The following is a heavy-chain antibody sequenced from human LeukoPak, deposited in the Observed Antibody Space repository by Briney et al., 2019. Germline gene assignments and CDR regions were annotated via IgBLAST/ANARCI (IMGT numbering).Heavy chain of an antibody. V-gene: IGHV4-39*01. CDR3: APTRRGQEYFDY. CDR1: GGSISSSSYY. Sequence: PSETLSLTCTVSGGSISSSSYYWGWIRQPPGKGLEWIGSIYCSGSTYYNPSLKSRVTISVDTSKNQFSLKLSSVTAADTAVYYCAPTRRGQEYFDYWGQGTLVTVSS. CDR2: IYCSGST. J-gene: IGHJ4*02. D-gene: IGHD3-10*01.